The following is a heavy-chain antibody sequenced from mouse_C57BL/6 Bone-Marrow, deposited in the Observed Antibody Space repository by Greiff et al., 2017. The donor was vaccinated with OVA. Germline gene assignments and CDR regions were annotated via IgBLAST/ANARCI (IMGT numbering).Heavy chain of an antibody. Sequence: EVKLMESGGGLVQPGGSLKLSCAASGFTFSDYYMYWVRQTPEKRLEWVAYISNGGGSTYYPDTVKGRFTISRDNAKNTLYLQMSRLKSEDTAMYYCARQLRLRSEYYFDYGGQGTTLTVSS. CDR3: ARQLRLRSEYYFDY. D-gene: IGHD3-2*02. CDR1: GFTFSDYY. J-gene: IGHJ2*01. V-gene: IGHV5-12*01. CDR2: ISNGGGST.